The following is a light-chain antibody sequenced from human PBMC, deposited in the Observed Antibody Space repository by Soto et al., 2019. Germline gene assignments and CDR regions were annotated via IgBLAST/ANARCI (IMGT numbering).Light chain of an antibody. CDR2: DVN. Sequence: QSALTQPRSVSGSPGQSVTISCTGTSSDVGGFNYVSWYQQHSGKAPKVMIYDVNKRPSGVPDRFSGSKSGNTASLTISGLQDEDEADYFCCSYTGSSSRVFGTGTKLTVL. CDR1: SSDVGGFNY. J-gene: IGLJ1*01. V-gene: IGLV2-11*01. CDR3: CSYTGSSSRV.